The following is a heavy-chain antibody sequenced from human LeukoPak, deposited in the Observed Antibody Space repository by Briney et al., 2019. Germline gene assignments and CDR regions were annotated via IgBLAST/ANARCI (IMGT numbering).Heavy chain of an antibody. Sequence: SETVSLTCTVSGYSISSGYYWGWIRQPPGKGLEWIGSIYHSGSTYYNPSLKSRVTISVDTSKNQFSLKLSSVTAADTAVYYCARGLGNYYDSSGYPFDYWGQGTLVTVSS. CDR1: GYSISSGYY. J-gene: IGHJ4*02. CDR3: ARGLGNYYDSSGYPFDY. CDR2: IYHSGST. D-gene: IGHD3-22*01. V-gene: IGHV4-38-2*02.